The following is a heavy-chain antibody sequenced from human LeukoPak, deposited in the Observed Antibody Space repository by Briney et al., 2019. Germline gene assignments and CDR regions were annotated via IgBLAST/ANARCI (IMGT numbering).Heavy chain of an antibody. Sequence: SETLSLTCTVSGGSISGYYWSWIRQPPGKGLEWIGEINHSGSTNYNPSLKSRVTISVDTSKNQFSLKLSSVTAADTAVYYCARSYDSSGYSHSPDYWGQGTLVTVSS. V-gene: IGHV4-34*01. CDR3: ARSYDSSGYSHSPDY. D-gene: IGHD3-22*01. CDR2: INHSGST. CDR1: GGSISGYY. J-gene: IGHJ4*02.